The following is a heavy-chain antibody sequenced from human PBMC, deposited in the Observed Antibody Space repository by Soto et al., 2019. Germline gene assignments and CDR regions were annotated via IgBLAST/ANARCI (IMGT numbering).Heavy chain of an antibody. CDR2: IGIGGDT. CDR3: ARGPGSPRYYNGMDV. Sequence: EVQLVESGGGSVQPGGSLRLSCAASGFTLSNHDMYWVRQGKGKGLEWVSAIGIGGDTYYPGSVKGRFTISRQNAKNSLYLQMNHPRAGGTAGYYCARGPGSPRYYNGMDVWGQGTTVSVSS. D-gene: IGHD3-10*01. CDR1: GFTLSNHD. J-gene: IGHJ6*02. V-gene: IGHV3-13*01.